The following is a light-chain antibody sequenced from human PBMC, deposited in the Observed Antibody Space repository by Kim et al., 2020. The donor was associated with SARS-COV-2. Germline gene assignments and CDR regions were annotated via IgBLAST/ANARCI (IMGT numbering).Light chain of an antibody. CDR2: EVS. CDR3: SSYTSSSTLGL. CDR1: SSDIGGYNY. Sequence: QSVLTQPASVSGSPGQTITISCTGTSSDIGGYNYVSWYQQHPGKAPKLMIYEVSKRPSGISHRFSGSKSGKTAPLTITGLQAEDEADYYCSSYTSSSTLGLFGGGTQLTVL. V-gene: IGLV2-14*01. J-gene: IGLJ2*01.